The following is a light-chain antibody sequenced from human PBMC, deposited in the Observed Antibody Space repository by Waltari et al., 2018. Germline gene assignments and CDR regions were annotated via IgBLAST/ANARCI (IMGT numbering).Light chain of an antibody. CDR1: SSNIRRHG. CDR3: SVWDASVNGVI. Sequence: QSVLTQPPSVSEAPRQRVTIPCSGSSSNIRRHGVNWYQQVPGKAPKLLIYFDDLLPSGVSDRFSASKSGTSASLAISGLQSDDEADYYCSVWDASVNGVIFGGGTRLTVL. V-gene: IGLV1-36*01. CDR2: FDD. J-gene: IGLJ2*01.